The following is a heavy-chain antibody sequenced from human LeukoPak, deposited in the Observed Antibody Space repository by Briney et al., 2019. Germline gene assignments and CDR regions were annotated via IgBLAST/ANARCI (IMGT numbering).Heavy chain of an antibody. V-gene: IGHV3-21*04. J-gene: IGHJ4*02. CDR2: ISSSSSYI. CDR1: GFSFSSYS. Sequence: GGFLRLSCAASGFSFSSYSMNWVRQAPGKGLEWVSSISSSSSYIYYADSVKGRFTISRDNAKNSLYLQMNSLRAEDTALYYCARDAVVVVAATTPPDYWGQGNLVTVSS. CDR3: ARDAVVVVAATTPPDY. D-gene: IGHD2-15*01.